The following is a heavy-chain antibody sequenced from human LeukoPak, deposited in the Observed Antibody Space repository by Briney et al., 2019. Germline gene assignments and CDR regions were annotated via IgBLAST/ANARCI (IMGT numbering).Heavy chain of an antibody. Sequence: ASVKVSCKVSGYTLTELSMHWVRQAPGKGLEWVGGSDPESDETIYAERFQGRVTLTEGPSSDTAYMEVSSLRSEDTAVYYCTAPGYCSGDDCFSIDSWGQGTLVVVSS. J-gene: IGHJ4*02. CDR1: GYTLTELS. D-gene: IGHD2-15*01. V-gene: IGHV1-24*01. CDR3: TAPGYCSGDDCFSIDS. CDR2: SDPESDET.